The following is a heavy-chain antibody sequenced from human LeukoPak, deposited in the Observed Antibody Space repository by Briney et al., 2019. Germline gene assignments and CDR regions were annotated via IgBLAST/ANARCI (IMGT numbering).Heavy chain of an antibody. CDR2: IWYDGSEQ. CDR3: AKDWGTSGDRSSYGFLDH. Sequence: GGSLRLSCAASGFTFRGTGMHWVRQAPGKGLEWVAIIWYDGSEQYYADSVKGRFTISRDNSKNTVFLQLSSLRADNSAMYYCAKDWGTSGDRSSYGFLDHWGQGTLVTVSS. V-gene: IGHV3-33*06. D-gene: IGHD2-2*01. J-gene: IGHJ4*02. CDR1: GFTFRGTG.